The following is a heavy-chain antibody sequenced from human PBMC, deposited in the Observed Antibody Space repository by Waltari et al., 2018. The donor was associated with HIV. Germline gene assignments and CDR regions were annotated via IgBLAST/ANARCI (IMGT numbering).Heavy chain of an antibody. CDR3: ARGRQSDWAGELDP. J-gene: IGHJ5*02. Sequence: QVQLQESGPGLVKPSETLSLTCTVSGGPITSYFGTWIRQPPGKGLEWIGYIYYTGHTDYNPSLKSRVTMSVDASKNQFSLYLNSVTAADTAVYFCARGRQSDWAGELDPWGQGILVTISS. D-gene: IGHD2-21*02. CDR1: GGPITSYF. V-gene: IGHV4-59*01. CDR2: IYYTGHT.